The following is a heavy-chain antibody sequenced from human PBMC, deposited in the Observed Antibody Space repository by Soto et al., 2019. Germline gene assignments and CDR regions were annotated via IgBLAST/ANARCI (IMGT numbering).Heavy chain of an antibody. J-gene: IGHJ6*02. V-gene: IGHV4-59*01. Sequence: SDTLSLTCSASCVSISSYYLSWIRQPPGKGLEWIGYIYYSGSTNYNPSLKSRVTISVDTSKNQFSLKLSSVTAADTAVYYCASSNIAAAGFYYYGMDVWGRGTTVT. CDR1: CVSISSYY. CDR3: ASSNIAAAGFYYYGMDV. D-gene: IGHD6-13*01. CDR2: IYYSGST.